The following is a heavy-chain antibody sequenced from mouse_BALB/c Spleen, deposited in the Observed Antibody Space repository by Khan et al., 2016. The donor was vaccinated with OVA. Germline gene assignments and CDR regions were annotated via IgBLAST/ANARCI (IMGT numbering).Heavy chain of an antibody. CDR1: GFTFSSYV. CDR2: ISSGGTT. D-gene: IGHD2-14*01. J-gene: IGHJ2*01. V-gene: IGHV5-6-5*01. CDR3: AREAYRYDEYYFDY. Sequence: EVELVESGGDLVKPGGSLKVSCAASGFTFSSYVMSWVRQTPEKRLEWVASISSGGTTYYPDSVKGRFTISRDNARNILYLQMSSLRSEDTDMYYCAREAYRYDEYYFDYWGQGTTLTVSS.